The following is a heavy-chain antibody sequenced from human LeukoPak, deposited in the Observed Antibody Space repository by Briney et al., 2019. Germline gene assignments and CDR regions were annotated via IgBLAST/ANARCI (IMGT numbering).Heavy chain of an antibody. J-gene: IGHJ4*02. Sequence: GGPLRLSCAASGFTFSSYAMTWVRQAPGKGLEWVANINQDGNRENYVDSVKGRFSISRDNAKNSLFLQMHSLRAEDTAVYYCASTFPYCGDGTCALGGQGTLVTVSS. D-gene: IGHD2-15*01. CDR1: GFTFSSYA. CDR2: INQDGNRE. CDR3: ASTFPYCGDGTCAL. V-gene: IGHV3-7*01.